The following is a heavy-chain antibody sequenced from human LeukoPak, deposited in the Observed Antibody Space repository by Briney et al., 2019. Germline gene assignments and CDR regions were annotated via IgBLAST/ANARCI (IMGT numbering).Heavy chain of an antibody. V-gene: IGHV1-18*01. CDR1: GYTFTSYG. J-gene: IGHJ4*02. CDR3: ARGYCSSTSCYAVDY. Sequence: ASVKVSCKASGYTFTSYGISWVRQAPGQGLEWMGWIITHNGNTNYTQKLQGRVTMTTDTSTTTAYMELRSLRSDDTGVYYCARGYCSSTSCYAVDYWGQGTLVAVSS. CDR2: IITHNGNT. D-gene: IGHD2-2*01.